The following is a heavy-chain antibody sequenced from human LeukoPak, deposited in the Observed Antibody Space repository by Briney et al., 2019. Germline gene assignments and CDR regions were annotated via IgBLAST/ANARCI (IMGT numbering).Heavy chain of an antibody. Sequence: GGSLRLSCAASGFTFNRFTMNWIRQAPGKGLEWVSSISSSSSYIYYADSVKGRFTISRDNAKNSLYLQMNSLRAEDTAVYYCARRAGAYSHPYDYWGQGTLVTDSS. J-gene: IGHJ4*02. V-gene: IGHV3-21*04. CDR3: ARRAGAYSHPYDY. CDR2: ISSSSSYI. CDR1: GFTFNRFT. D-gene: IGHD4/OR15-4a*01.